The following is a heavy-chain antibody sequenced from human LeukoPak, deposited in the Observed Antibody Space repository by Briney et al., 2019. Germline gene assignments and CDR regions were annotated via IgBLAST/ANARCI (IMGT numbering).Heavy chain of an antibody. Sequence: ASLKVSCKASGYTFTSYYMHWVRQAPRQGLEWMGIINPSGGSTSYAQKFQGRVTMTRDTSTSTVYMELSSLRSEDTAVYYCARDRPADLSYYYGSGMVDPWGQGTLVTVSS. CDR1: GYTFTSYY. CDR2: INPSGGST. CDR3: ARDRPADLSYYYGSGMVDP. V-gene: IGHV1-46*01. D-gene: IGHD3-10*01. J-gene: IGHJ5*02.